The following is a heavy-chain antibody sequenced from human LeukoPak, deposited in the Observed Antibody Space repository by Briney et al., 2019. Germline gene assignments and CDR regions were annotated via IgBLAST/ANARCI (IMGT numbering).Heavy chain of an antibody. V-gene: IGHV1-2*02. CDR2: INPNSGGT. CDR1: GYTFTGYY. J-gene: IGHJ4*02. D-gene: IGHD2-15*01. CDR3: ARLPDIVVVVAATRTDFDY. Sequence: ASVKVSCKASGYTFTGYYMHWVRQAPRQGLEWMGWINPNSGGTNYAQKFQGRVTMTRDTSISTAYMELSRLRSDATAVYYCARLPDIVVVVAATRTDFDYWGQGTLVTVSS.